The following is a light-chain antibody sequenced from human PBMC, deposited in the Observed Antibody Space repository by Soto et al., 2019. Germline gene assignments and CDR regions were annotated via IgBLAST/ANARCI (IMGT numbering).Light chain of an antibody. Sequence: EIVLTQSPATLSLSPGERATLSCRASQSVSSYLAWYQQKPGQAPRLLIYDASDRATGIPARFSGSGSGTDFTLTISSLEPEDFAFYYCQQRSNWPPGTFXQGTKVDIK. CDR1: QSVSSY. V-gene: IGKV3-11*01. J-gene: IGKJ1*01. CDR2: DAS. CDR3: QQRSNWPPGT.